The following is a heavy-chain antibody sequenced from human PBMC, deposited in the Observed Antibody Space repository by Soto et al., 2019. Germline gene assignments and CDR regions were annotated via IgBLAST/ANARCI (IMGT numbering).Heavy chain of an antibody. Sequence: PLETLSLTCTVSGGSIISGDYYWSWIRKPPGKGLEWIGYIYYSGSTYYNPSLKSRVTISVDTSKNQFSLKLSSVTAADTAVYYCARDPYGDFLRRDYWGQGTLVTVSS. D-gene: IGHD4-17*01. J-gene: IGHJ4*02. CDR1: GGSIISGDYY. CDR2: IYYSGST. CDR3: ARDPYGDFLRRDY. V-gene: IGHV4-30-4*01.